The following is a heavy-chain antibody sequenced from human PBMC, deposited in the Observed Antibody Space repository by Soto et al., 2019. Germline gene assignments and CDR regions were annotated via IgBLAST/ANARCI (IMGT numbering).Heavy chain of an antibody. Sequence: GGSLRLSCAASGFTFSSYAMSWVRQAPGEGLEWVSAISGSGGSTYYADSVKGRFTISRDNSKNTLYLQMNSLRAEDTAVYYCAKLAYDFWSGYYSDDAFDIWGQGTMVTVSS. J-gene: IGHJ3*02. D-gene: IGHD3-3*01. V-gene: IGHV3-23*01. CDR3: AKLAYDFWSGYYSDDAFDI. CDR2: ISGSGGST. CDR1: GFTFSSYA.